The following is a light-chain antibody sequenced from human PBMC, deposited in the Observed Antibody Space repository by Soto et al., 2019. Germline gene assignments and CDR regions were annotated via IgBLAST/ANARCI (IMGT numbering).Light chain of an antibody. CDR1: SSDVGGYNY. J-gene: IGLJ1*01. Sequence: QSALTQPASVAGSPGQSITISCTGTSSDVGGYNYVSWYQQHPGKAPKLMIYEVSNRPSGVSNRFSGSKSSNTASLTISGLQAEDEADYYCSAYTSGSTLVFGTGTKVTVL. CDR2: EVS. V-gene: IGLV2-14*01. CDR3: SAYTSGSTLV.